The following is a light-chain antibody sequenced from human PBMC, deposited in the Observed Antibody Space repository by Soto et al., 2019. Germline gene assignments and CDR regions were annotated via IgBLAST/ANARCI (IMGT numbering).Light chain of an antibody. CDR2: KAS. Sequence: DIQTTQSPSTLSASVGDRVTITCRASQSISSWLAWYQQKPGKAPKLLINKASSLESGVPSRFSGSGSGTEFTLTISSLQPDDFATYYCQHFNSYPWTFGQGTKVDI. V-gene: IGKV1-5*03. J-gene: IGKJ1*01. CDR1: QSISSW. CDR3: QHFNSYPWT.